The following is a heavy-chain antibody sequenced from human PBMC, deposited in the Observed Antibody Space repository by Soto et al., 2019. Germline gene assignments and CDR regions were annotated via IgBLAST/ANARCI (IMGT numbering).Heavy chain of an antibody. V-gene: IGHV3-30*18. Sequence: GGSLRLSCAASGFTFSSYGMHWVRQAPGKGLEWVAVISYDGSNKYYADSVKGRFTISRDNSKNTLYLQMNSLRAEDTAVYYCAKDSSPDYYYYGMDVWGQGTTVTVSS. J-gene: IGHJ6*02. CDR3: AKDSSPDYYYYGMDV. D-gene: IGHD6-6*01. CDR1: GFTFSSYG. CDR2: ISYDGSNK.